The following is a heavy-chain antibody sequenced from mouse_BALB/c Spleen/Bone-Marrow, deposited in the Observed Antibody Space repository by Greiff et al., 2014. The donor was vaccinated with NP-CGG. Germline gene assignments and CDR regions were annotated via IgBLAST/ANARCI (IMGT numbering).Heavy chain of an antibody. CDR2: IDPENGDT. Sequence: VQLKESGAELVRSGASVKLSCTASGFNIKDYYMHWVKQRPEQGLEWIGWIDPENGDTEYAPKFQGKATMTADTSSNTAYLQLSSLTSEDTAVYYCNRSDWYFDVWGAGTTVTVSS. V-gene: IGHV14-4*02. J-gene: IGHJ1*01. CDR1: GFNIKDYY. CDR3: NRSDWYFDV.